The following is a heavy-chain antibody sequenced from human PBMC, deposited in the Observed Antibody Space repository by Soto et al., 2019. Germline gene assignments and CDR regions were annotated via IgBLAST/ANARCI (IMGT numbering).Heavy chain of an antibody. V-gene: IGHV5-51*01. J-gene: IGHJ5*02. CDR1: GYTFTNYW. D-gene: IGHD3-3*02. CDR3: ERVGDVALVHGIDR. Sequence: PGESLKISCKGSGYTFTNYWIGWVRQMSGKGLEWMGIIYPGDSETRYSPSFQGQVTISADKSSSAAYLQWSSLKASDSAMYSCERVGDVALVHGIDRWHQGTRVTVSS. CDR2: IYPGDSET.